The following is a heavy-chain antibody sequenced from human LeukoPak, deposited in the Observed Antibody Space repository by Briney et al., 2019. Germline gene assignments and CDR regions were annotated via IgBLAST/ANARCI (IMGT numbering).Heavy chain of an antibody. V-gene: IGHV3-30*03. CDR3: ARDLSIAVFDY. J-gene: IGHJ4*02. Sequence: HAGGSLRLSCAASGFTFSSYGMHWVRQAPGKGLEWVAVISYDGSNKYYADSVKGRFTISRDNSKNTVYLQMNSLRAEDTAVYFCARDLSIAVFDYWGQGTLVTVSS. CDR1: GFTFSSYG. CDR2: ISYDGSNK. D-gene: IGHD6-19*01.